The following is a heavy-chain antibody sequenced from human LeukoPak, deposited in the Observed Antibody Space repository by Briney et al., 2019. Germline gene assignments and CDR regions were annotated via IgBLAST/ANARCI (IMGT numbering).Heavy chain of an antibody. D-gene: IGHD2-2*01. CDR2: INPSGGST. CDR3: ARGYCSSTSCYHFDY. CDR1: GYTFTSYY. V-gene: IGHV1-46*01. J-gene: IGHJ4*02. Sequence: ASVKVSCKASGYTFTSYYMHWVRQAPGQGLEWMGIINPSGGSTSYAQKFQGRVTMTRDMSTSTAYMELSSLRSEDMAVYYCARGYCSSTSCYHFDYWGQGTLVTVSS.